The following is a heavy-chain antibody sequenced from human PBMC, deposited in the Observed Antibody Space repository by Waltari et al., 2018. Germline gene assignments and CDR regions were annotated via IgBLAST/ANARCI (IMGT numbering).Heavy chain of an antibody. CDR2: ISGDGGTT. CDR1: GFPFDNFC. J-gene: IGHJ6*02. Sequence: EVQLVESGGGVVQPGGSLRLSCAASGFPFDNFCMLWVRQVPGRGVEGVSIISGDGGTTYYAAAGKGRVTISRDNSKSPLYLQMNSVRPEDSALYYCAKDIQQQLVGYHFYGVDVWGQGTTVTVSS. V-gene: IGHV3-43*02. D-gene: IGHD1-1*01. CDR3: AKDIQQQLVGYHFYGVDV.